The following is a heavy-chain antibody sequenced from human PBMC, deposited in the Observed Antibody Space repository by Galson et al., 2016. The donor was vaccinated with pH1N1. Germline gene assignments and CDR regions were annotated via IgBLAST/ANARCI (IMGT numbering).Heavy chain of an antibody. D-gene: IGHD1-26*01. J-gene: IGHJ4*02. CDR3: ARSGSYHQIPDY. CDR1: GASMSSYY. Sequence: ETLSLTCTVSGASMSSYYWSWIRQPPGKGLEWIGYIYYSGSTNYNPSLKSRVTISIDTSKNQLSLKVNSVTAADTAVYYCARSGSYHQIPDYWGQGTLVTVSS. V-gene: IGHV4-59*01. CDR2: IYYSGST.